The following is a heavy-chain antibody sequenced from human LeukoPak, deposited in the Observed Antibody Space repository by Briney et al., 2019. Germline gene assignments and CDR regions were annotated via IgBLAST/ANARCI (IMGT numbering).Heavy chain of an antibody. J-gene: IGHJ4*02. CDR3: ASYDYVWGSYRYSDY. Sequence: PGGSLRLSCAASGFTFSSYSMNWVRQAPGKGLEWVSSISSSSSYIYYADSVKGRFTISRDNAKNSLYLQMNSLRAEDTAVYYCASYDYVWGSYRYSDYWGQGTLVTVSS. V-gene: IGHV3-21*01. D-gene: IGHD3-16*02. CDR2: ISSSSSYI. CDR1: GFTFSSYS.